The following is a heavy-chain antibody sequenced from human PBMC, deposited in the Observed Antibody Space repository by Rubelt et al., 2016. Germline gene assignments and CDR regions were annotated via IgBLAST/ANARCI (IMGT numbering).Heavy chain of an antibody. CDR2: ISGSGGST. CDR1: GFTFSTYA. J-gene: IGHJ4*02. V-gene: IGHV3-23*01. CDR3: AKDPPPPSYYDSSGYLYFDY. D-gene: IGHD3-22*01. Sequence: ASGFTFSTYAMSWVRQAPGKGLEWVSAISGSGGSTYYADSVKGRFTISRDNSKNTLYLQMNSLRAEDTAVYYCAKDPPPPSYYDSSGYLYFDYWGPGTLVTVSS.